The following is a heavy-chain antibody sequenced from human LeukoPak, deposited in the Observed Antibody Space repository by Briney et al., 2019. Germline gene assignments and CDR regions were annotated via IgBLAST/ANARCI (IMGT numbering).Heavy chain of an antibody. V-gene: IGHV1-69*06. D-gene: IGHD2-2*02. CDR3: ASFRYCSSTSCYRARYYYYYMDV. J-gene: IGHJ6*03. CDR1: GYTFTGYY. CDR2: IIPIFGTA. Sequence: GASVKVSCKASGYTFTGYYMHWVRQAPGQGLEWMGGIIPIFGTANYAQKFQGRVTITADKSTSTAYMELSSLRSEDTAVYYCASFRYCSSTSCYRARYYYYYMDVWGKGTTVTVSS.